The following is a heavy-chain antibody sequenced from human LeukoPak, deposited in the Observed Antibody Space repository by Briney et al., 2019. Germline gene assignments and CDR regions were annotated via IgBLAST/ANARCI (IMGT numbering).Heavy chain of an antibody. V-gene: IGHV1-2*02. CDR1: GYTFTGYY. CDR2: INPNSGGT. Sequence: ASVKVSCKASGYTFTGYYMHWVRQAPGQGLEWMGWINPNSGGTNYAQKFQGRVTMTRDTSISTAYMELSRLRSDDTAVYYCARDRPLITMVRGVTFDYWGQGTLVTVSS. CDR3: ARDRPLITMVRGVTFDY. J-gene: IGHJ4*02. D-gene: IGHD3-10*01.